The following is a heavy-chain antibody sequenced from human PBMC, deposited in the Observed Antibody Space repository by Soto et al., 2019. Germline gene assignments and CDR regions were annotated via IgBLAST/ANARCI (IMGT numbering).Heavy chain of an antibody. J-gene: IGHJ4*02. V-gene: IGHV4-31*03. CDR2: IYYSGST. D-gene: IGHD1-26*01. CDR1: GGSISSGGYY. Sequence: QVQLQESGPGLVKPSQTLSLTCTVSGGSISSGGYYWSWIRQHPGKGLEWIGYIYYSGSTYYNPSLKSRVTVSVDTSKNQFSLKLSSVTAADTAVYYCARGVVGATLLFDYWGQGTLVTVSS. CDR3: ARGVVGATLLFDY.